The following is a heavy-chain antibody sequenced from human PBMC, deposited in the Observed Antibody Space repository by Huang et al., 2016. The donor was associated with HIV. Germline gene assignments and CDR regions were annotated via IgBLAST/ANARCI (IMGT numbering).Heavy chain of an antibody. CDR1: GYTFTTYF. Sequence: QVQLVQSGAEVKKPGASVKMSCKASGYTFTTYFIPWVRQAPGQGLEWMGIINPTGGTTAYAQNCQGRLTMTRDMSTSTVYMELRGLRSEDTAIYYCARGYSSGWYGVLEYWGQGTLVTVSS. CDR3: ARGYSSGWYGVLEY. CDR2: INPTGGTT. J-gene: IGHJ4*02. V-gene: IGHV1-46*01. D-gene: IGHD6-19*01.